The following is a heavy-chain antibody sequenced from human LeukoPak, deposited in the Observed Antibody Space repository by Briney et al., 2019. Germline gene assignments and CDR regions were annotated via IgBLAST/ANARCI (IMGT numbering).Heavy chain of an antibody. V-gene: IGHV3-30*02. D-gene: IGHD6-19*01. Sequence: VQPGGSLRLSCAASGFTFSSYGMHWVRQAPGKGLEWVAFIRYDGSNKYYADSVKGRFTISRDNSKNTLYLQMNSLRAEDTAVYYCAKDLGSYSSGWYGYFDYWGQGTLVTVSS. CDR2: IRYDGSNK. CDR1: GFTFSSYG. CDR3: AKDLGSYSSGWYGYFDY. J-gene: IGHJ4*02.